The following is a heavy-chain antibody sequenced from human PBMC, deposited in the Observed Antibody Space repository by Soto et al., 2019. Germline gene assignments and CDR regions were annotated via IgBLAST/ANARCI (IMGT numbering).Heavy chain of an antibody. J-gene: IGHJ6*02. CDR2: ISGSGGST. D-gene: IGHD7-27*01. V-gene: IGHV3-23*01. CDR1: GFTFSSYA. Sequence: GGSLRLSCAASGFTFSSYAMSWVRQAPGKGLEWVSAISGSGGSTYYADSVKGRFTISRDNSKNTLYLQMNSLRAEDTAVYYCANSVVNWGHYYYGMDVWGQGTTVTVSS. CDR3: ANSVVNWGHYYYGMDV.